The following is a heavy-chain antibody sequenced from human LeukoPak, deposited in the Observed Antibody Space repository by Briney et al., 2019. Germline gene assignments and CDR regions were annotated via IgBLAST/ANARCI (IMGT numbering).Heavy chain of an antibody. Sequence: GESLKISCKGSGYSFTSYWIGWVRQMPGKGLEWMGIIYPGDSDTRYSPSFQGQVTISADKSISTAYLQWSSLKASDTAMSYCAIYCSGGSCYYPYGMDVWGQGTTVTVSS. J-gene: IGHJ6*02. CDR2: IYPGDSDT. CDR1: GYSFTSYW. CDR3: AIYCSGGSCYYPYGMDV. V-gene: IGHV5-51*01. D-gene: IGHD2-15*01.